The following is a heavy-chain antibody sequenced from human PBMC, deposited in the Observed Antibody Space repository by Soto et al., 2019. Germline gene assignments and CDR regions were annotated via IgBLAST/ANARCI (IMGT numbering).Heavy chain of an antibody. CDR3: ARSSIVPRLLMYPFDY. Sequence: PSETLSLTCTVSGGSISSSNYYWGWLRQPPGKGLEWIANIYYSGSTYYNPSLKSRVTISLDTSKNQFSLRLNSVTAADTAVYYCARSSIVPRLLMYPFDYWGQGTLVTVSS. J-gene: IGHJ4*02. V-gene: IGHV4-39*01. D-gene: IGHD2-8*01. CDR1: GGSISSSNYY. CDR2: IYYSGST.